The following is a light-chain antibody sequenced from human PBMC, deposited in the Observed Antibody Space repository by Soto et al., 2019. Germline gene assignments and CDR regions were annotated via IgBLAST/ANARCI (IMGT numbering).Light chain of an antibody. CDR1: SSDIGSYNL. CDR2: EGS. Sequence: QSVLTQPASVSGSPGQSITISCTGTSSDIGSYNLVSWYQQHLGKAPKLMIYEGSKRPSGVSNRFSGSKSGNTASLTISGLQAEDEADYYCCSYAGGDVVFGGGTKLTVL. J-gene: IGLJ2*01. CDR3: CSYAGGDVV. V-gene: IGLV2-23*01.